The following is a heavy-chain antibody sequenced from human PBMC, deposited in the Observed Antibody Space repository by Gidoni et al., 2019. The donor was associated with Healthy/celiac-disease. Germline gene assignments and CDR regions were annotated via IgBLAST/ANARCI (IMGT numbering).Heavy chain of an antibody. Sequence: EVQLLESGGGLVQPGGYLRLSCAASGFTVSSYAMSWLRQAPGKGREWVSAISGSGGSTYYADSVKGRFTISRDNSKNTLYLQMNSLRAEDTAVYYCAKDRGDIFDWLFGGFDYWGQGTLVTVSS. CDR3: AKDRGDIFDWLFGGFDY. V-gene: IGHV3-23*01. CDR2: ISGSGGST. D-gene: IGHD3-9*01. CDR1: GFTVSSYA. J-gene: IGHJ4*02.